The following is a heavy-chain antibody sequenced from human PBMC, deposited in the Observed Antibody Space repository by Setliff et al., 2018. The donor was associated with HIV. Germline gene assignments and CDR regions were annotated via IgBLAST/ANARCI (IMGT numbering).Heavy chain of an antibody. CDR1: GHSIRSSYY. D-gene: IGHD1-26*01. CDR2: IYYSGAT. CDR3: ARHLRWELPYYFDY. V-gene: IGHV4-39*01. Sequence: SETLSLTCAVSGHSIRSSYYWGWIRQPPGKGLEWIGSIYYSGATYYNPSLKSRVTLSVDTSNNQFSLKLSSVTAADTAVYYCARHLRWELPYYFDYWGQGTLVTVSS. J-gene: IGHJ4*02.